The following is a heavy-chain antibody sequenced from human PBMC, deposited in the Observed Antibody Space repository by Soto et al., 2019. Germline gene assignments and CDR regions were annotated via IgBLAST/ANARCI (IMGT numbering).Heavy chain of an antibody. V-gene: IGHV4-30-4*01. D-gene: IGHD6-6*01. CDR2: IYYSGRT. CDR1: GGSISSDDYY. Sequence: SETLSLTCTVSGGSISSDDYYWSWVRQPPGKGLEWIGYIYYSGRTNYNPSLESRITISIDTSKNQFSLKLSSVSAADTAVYYCARDRSNSPDYFDYWGQGTLVTVS. J-gene: IGHJ4*02. CDR3: ARDRSNSPDYFDY.